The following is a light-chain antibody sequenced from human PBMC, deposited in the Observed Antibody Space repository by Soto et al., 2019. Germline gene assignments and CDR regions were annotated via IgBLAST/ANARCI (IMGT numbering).Light chain of an antibody. Sequence: QSVLTQPPSASGTPGQRVTISCSGSSSNIGSHDVYWYQQLPGTAPKLLIYRNNQRPSGVPDRISGSKSGTSASLAISGLRSEDEADYYCAAWDHNLSGVFGTGTKLTVL. V-gene: IGLV1-47*01. CDR1: SSNIGSHD. CDR2: RNN. J-gene: IGLJ1*01. CDR3: AAWDHNLSGV.